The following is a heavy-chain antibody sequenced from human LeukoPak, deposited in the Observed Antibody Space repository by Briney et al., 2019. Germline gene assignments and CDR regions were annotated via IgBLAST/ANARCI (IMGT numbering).Heavy chain of an antibody. CDR3: ARDRRESSKPNDAFDI. CDR2: IYYTGAT. CDR1: GGSISSYY. J-gene: IGHJ3*02. D-gene: IGHD4-11*01. Sequence: SETLSLNCSVSGGSISSYYWSWIRQSPGKGLEWIGYIYYTGATYYNPSLESRVTVSIDTSKRQLSLELRSVTAADSAVYFCARDRRESSKPNDAFDIWGQGTMVTVSA. V-gene: IGHV4-59*01.